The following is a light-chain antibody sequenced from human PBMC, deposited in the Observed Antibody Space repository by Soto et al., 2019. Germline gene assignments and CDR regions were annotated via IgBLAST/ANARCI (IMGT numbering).Light chain of an antibody. CDR3: QQRSNWHPIT. CDR1: QGVSSY. V-gene: IGKV3D-11*01. Sequence: EILFTQSPATLSLSPRERATPSCRASQGVSSYLAWYQQKPGQAPRLLIYDASNRATGIPARFSGSGPGTDFTLTISSLEPEDFAVYYCQQRSNWHPITFGQGTRLEIK. J-gene: IGKJ5*01. CDR2: DAS.